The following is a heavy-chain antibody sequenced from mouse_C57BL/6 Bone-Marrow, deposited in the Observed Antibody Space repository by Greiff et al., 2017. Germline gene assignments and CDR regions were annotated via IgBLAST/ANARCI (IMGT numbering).Heavy chain of an antibody. Sequence: QVQLQQSGAELVKPGASVKISCKASGYAFSSYWMNWVKQRPGKGLEWIGQIYPGDGDTNYNGKFKGKATLTADKSSSTAYMQLSSLTSEYSAVYFCASTYYSNFFDYWGQGTTLTVSS. CDR1: GYAFSSYW. CDR2: IYPGDGDT. D-gene: IGHD2-5*01. J-gene: IGHJ2*01. CDR3: ASTYYSNFFDY. V-gene: IGHV1-80*01.